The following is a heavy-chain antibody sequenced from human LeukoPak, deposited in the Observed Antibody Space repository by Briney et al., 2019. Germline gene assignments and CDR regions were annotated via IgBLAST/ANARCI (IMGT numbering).Heavy chain of an antibody. D-gene: IGHD6-19*01. CDR2: INTNSAGT. Sequence: GASVKLSCKASGYTFTGYYMHWVRQAPGQGLEWIGWINTNSAGTNYAQKFQGRVTMTRDTSISTAYMELSRLRSDDTAVYYCARDNVRLVQRPEYFQNWGQGTLVTVSS. V-gene: IGHV1-2*02. J-gene: IGHJ1*01. CDR3: ARDNVRLVQRPEYFQN. CDR1: GYTFTGYY.